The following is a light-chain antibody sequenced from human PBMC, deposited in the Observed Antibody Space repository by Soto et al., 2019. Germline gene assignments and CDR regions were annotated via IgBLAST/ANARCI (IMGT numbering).Light chain of an antibody. CDR2: DVT. CDR1: SSDVGAYNY. V-gene: IGLV2-14*01. J-gene: IGLJ3*02. CDR3: SSYTSSSRWV. Sequence: QSALTQPASVSGSPGQSITISCTGTSSDVGAYNYFSWYQQHSGKAPKLIIYDVTNRPSGVSNRFSASKSGNTASLTIFVLQAEDEADYYCSSYTSSSRWVFGGGTKLTVL.